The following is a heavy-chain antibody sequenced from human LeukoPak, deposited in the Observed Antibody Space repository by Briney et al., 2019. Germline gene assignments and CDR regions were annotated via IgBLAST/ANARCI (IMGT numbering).Heavy chain of an antibody. Sequence: VASVKVSCKASAYTFTSYGITWVRQAPGQGLEWMGWISAYNGHTNYAQKLQGRVTMTTDTSTSTAYMELRSLRSADTAVYYCARDLPAYDSTGQNWNCDYWGQGTLVTVSS. D-gene: IGHD3-22*01. CDR2: ISAYNGHT. CDR3: ARDLPAYDSTGQNWNCDY. CDR1: AYTFTSYG. V-gene: IGHV1-18*01. J-gene: IGHJ4*02.